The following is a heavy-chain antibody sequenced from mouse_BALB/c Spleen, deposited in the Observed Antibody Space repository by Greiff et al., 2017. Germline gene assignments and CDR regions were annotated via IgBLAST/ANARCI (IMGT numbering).Heavy chain of an antibody. CDR3: ARDRGGYDGDAMDY. Sequence: QVQLKESGPGLVAPSQSLSITCTVSGFSLTGYGVNWVRQPPGKGLEWLGMIWGDGSTDYNSALKSRLSISEDNSKSQVFLKMNSLQTDDTARYYCARDRGGYDGDAMDYWGQGTSVTVSS. CDR2: IWGDGST. V-gene: IGHV2-6-7*01. D-gene: IGHD2-2*01. CDR1: GFSLTGYG. J-gene: IGHJ4*01.